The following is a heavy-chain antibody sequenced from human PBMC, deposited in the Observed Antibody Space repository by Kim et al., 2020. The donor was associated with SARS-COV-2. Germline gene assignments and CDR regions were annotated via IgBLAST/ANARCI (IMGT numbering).Heavy chain of an antibody. J-gene: IGHJ4*02. V-gene: IGHV1-2*02. Sequence: NYAQKCQGRVTMTRDTSISTAYMELSRLRSDDTAVYYCARKATSHCFDYWGQGTLVTVSS. CDR3: ARKATSHCFDY. D-gene: IGHD2-2*01.